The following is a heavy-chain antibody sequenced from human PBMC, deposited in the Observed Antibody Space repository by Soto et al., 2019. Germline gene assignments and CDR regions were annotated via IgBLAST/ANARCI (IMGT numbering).Heavy chain of an antibody. V-gene: IGHV4-4*02. J-gene: IGHJ6*02. CDR2: MHYDGTT. D-gene: IGHD3-3*01. Sequence: QVQLQESGPGLVLPSGTLSLTCGVSGDSITSRNWWAWVRQTPGKGLEWIGEMHYDGTTNYNPSLKSRVITSIDTTRNQFSLRLKSLTAADTALYYCATQTISYCQDIWGQGTMVTVSS. CDR3: ATQTISYCQDI. CDR1: GDSITSRNW.